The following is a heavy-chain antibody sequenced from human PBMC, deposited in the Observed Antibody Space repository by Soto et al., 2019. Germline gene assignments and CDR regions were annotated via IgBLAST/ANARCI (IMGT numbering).Heavy chain of an antibody. V-gene: IGHV3-30*04. D-gene: IGHD2-15*01. J-gene: IGHJ4*02. CDR2: LSYDGSDE. Sequence: QVHLVESGGGVVQPGRSLRLSCAASGFMFKTYAMHWVRQAPGKGLEWVALLSYDGSDEYYADSVKGRFTISRDNSKSTLSLQMNSLRSEDTAIYYCAKDGADWGQGTLVTVSS. CDR3: AKDGAD. CDR1: GFMFKTYA.